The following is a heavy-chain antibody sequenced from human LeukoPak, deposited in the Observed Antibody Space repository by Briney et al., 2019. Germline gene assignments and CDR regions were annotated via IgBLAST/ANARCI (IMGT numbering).Heavy chain of an antibody. V-gene: IGHV3-21*01. Sequence: GGSLRLSCAASGFTFGLYSMTWVRQAPGKGLEWVSLIDSNSNFMNYADSVKGRFTISRDNAKNSLYLQLNSLRAEDTAVYYCARLGVLRGWYSDWGQGTLVTVSS. CDR2: IDSNSNFM. CDR3: ARLGVLRGWYSD. CDR1: GFTFGLYS. D-gene: IGHD6-19*01. J-gene: IGHJ4*02.